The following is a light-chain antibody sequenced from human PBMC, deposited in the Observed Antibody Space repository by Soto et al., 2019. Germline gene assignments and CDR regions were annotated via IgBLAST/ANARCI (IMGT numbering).Light chain of an antibody. CDR2: GAS. Sequence: EIVLTQSPGTLSLSPGERATLSCRASQSVSSSYLAWYQQKPGQAPRLLIYGASGRATGIPDRFSGSGSWTDFPLTISRLEPEDFAVYYCQQYGSSPPVTFGQGTRLEIK. V-gene: IGKV3-20*01. J-gene: IGKJ5*01. CDR1: QSVSSSY. CDR3: QQYGSSPPVT.